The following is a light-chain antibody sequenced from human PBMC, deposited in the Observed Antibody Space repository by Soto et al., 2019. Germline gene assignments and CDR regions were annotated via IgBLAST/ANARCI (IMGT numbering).Light chain of an antibody. CDR2: GAS. CDR3: LQDYNHPFT. Sequence: AIQMTQSPSSLSASVGDRVTITCRASQDIRNDLGWFQQKPGKAPRLLIFGASSLQSGVPSRFSGSGSGTDFTLTISILQPEDFATYYCLQDYNHPFTFGQGTKLEIK. CDR1: QDIRND. V-gene: IGKV1-6*01. J-gene: IGKJ2*01.